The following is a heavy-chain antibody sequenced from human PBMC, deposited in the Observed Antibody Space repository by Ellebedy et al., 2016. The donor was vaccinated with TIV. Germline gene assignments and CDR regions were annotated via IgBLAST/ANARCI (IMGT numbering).Heavy chain of an antibody. Sequence: GGSLRLSCAASGFTFGSYDMHWVRQAPGKGLEWVALIRYDGSNKYYADSVKGRFTISRDNSKNTLYLQMSSLRAEDTAVYYCARTRFTGYDYFENWGHGTLVTVSS. D-gene: IGHD5-12*01. V-gene: IGHV3-30*02. CDR1: GFTFGSYD. J-gene: IGHJ4*01. CDR3: ARTRFTGYDYFEN. CDR2: IRYDGSNK.